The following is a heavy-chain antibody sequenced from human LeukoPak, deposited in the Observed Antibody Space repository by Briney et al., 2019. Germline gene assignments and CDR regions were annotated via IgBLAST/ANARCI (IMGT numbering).Heavy chain of an antibody. V-gene: IGHV1-18*01. Sequence: ASVKVSCKASGYTFTNFGISWVRQAPGQGLEWMGWINAHDGKRNYALKHEDRVIMTTDTSTSTVYMELRGLRSDDTAVYYCARRSTLYSSGWFYFDFWGQGTLVTVYS. CDR2: INAHDGKR. CDR3: ARRSTLYSSGWFYFDF. CDR1: GYTFTNFG. D-gene: IGHD6-19*01. J-gene: IGHJ4*02.